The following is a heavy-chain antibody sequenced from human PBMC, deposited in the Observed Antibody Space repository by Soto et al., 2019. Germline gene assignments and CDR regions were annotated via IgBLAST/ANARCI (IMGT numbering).Heavy chain of an antibody. J-gene: IGHJ4*02. Sequence: GGSLRLSCVASGFTFHAFSMHWVRQAPGKGLEWVSLINWNGDDTFYADSVRGRFTVSRDNRKNSLYLQMNSLRIEDTGFYFCAKEYSPIYFDSWGQGTLVTVSS. D-gene: IGHD2-15*01. CDR2: INWNGDDT. V-gene: IGHV3-43*01. CDR1: GFTFHAFS. CDR3: AKEYSPIYFDS.